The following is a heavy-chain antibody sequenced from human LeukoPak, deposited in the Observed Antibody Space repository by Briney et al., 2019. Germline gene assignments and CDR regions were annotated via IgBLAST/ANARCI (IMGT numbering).Heavy chain of an antibody. CDR2: IGSDYMT. CDR1: KFTFSGYA. J-gene: IGHJ4*02. Sequence: GGSLRLSCAASKFTFSGYAMSWVCQAPGKGLEWVSGIGSDYMTYYADSVKGRFTISRDNSKNTLYLQMDSLRAEDTAIYYCAKTAGYSSSWYDYWGQGTLVTVSS. V-gene: IGHV3-23*01. D-gene: IGHD6-13*01. CDR3: AKTAGYSSSWYDY.